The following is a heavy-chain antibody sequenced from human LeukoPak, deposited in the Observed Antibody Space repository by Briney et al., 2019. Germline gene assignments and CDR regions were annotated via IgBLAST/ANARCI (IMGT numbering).Heavy chain of an antibody. J-gene: IGHJ3*02. CDR3: AKDSMATTFDAFDI. Sequence: PGGSLRLSCAASGFTFSDYYMSWIRQAPGKGLEWVSGISWNSGSIGYADSVKGRFTISRDNAKNSLYLQMNSLRAEDTALYYCAKDSMATTFDAFDIWGQGTMVTVSS. V-gene: IGHV3-9*01. CDR1: GFTFSDYY. CDR2: ISWNSGSI. D-gene: IGHD5-24*01.